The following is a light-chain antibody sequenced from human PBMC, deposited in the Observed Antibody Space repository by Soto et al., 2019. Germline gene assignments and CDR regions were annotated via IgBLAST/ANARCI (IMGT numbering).Light chain of an antibody. CDR1: QSVSSY. CDR2: DAS. J-gene: IGKJ2*01. V-gene: IGKV3-11*01. Sequence: EIVLTQSPATLSLSPGERATLSCRASQSVSSYLAWYQQKPGQAPRLLIYDASNRATGIPARFSGSGSGTDFTLTISSLEPEDVALYYCQPGSHMLRGSTFGEGTKMDIK. CDR3: QPGSHMLRGST.